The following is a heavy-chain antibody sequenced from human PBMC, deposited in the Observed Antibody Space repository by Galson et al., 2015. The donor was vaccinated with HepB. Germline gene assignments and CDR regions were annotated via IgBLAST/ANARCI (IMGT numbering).Heavy chain of an antibody. CDR1: GYTYTGYG. D-gene: IGHD2-2*01. CDR3: ARGRGVVPTARFDP. CDR2: ISTYNGNT. V-gene: IGHV1-18*01. Sequence: SVKVSCKASGYTYTGYGISWVRQAPGHGLEWMGWISTYNGNTNNAQRLQGRITLTTDTSTSTAYMELKNLRSDDTAVYYCARGRGVVPTARFDPWGQGTLVTVSS. J-gene: IGHJ5*02.